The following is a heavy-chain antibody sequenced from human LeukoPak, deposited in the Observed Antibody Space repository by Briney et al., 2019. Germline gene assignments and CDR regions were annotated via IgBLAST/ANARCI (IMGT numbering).Heavy chain of an antibody. CDR2: INSDGNST. Sequence: GGSLRLSCAASGFTFSSYWMHWVRQAPGKGLVWVSRINSDGNSTNYADSVKGRFTISRDNAKNTLYLQMNSLRAEDTAVYYCASDFWSGYYAPMGVNYWGQGTLVTVSS. V-gene: IGHV3-74*01. CDR1: GFTFSSYW. D-gene: IGHD3-3*01. J-gene: IGHJ4*02. CDR3: ASDFWSGYYAPMGVNY.